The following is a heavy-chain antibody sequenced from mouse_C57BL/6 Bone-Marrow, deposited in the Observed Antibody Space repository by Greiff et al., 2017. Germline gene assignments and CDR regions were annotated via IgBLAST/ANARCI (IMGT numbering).Heavy chain of an antibody. Sequence: EVKLVESGGDLVKPGGSLKLSCAASGFTFSSYGMSWVRQTPDKRLEWVATISSGGSYTYYPDSVKGRFTISRDNAKNTLYLQMSSLKSEDTAMXYCARLDYWGQGTTLTVSS. J-gene: IGHJ2*01. CDR3: ARLDY. CDR1: GFTFSSYG. V-gene: IGHV5-6*01. CDR2: ISSGGSYT.